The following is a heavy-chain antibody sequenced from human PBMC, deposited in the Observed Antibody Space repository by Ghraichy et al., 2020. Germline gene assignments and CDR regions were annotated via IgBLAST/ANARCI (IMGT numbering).Heavy chain of an antibody. D-gene: IGHD1-14*01. J-gene: IGHJ5*02. Sequence: GGSLRLSCAASGFTFSNYSMNWVRQAPGKGLEWVSFINTVDDNTHYADSVKGRITISSNNTKTTLYLQMNSQRAEDTAIYYCAKQFLDHACGQETLVTVSS. CDR3: AKQFLDHA. CDR2: INTVDDNT. CDR1: GFTFSNYS. V-gene: IGHV3-23*01.